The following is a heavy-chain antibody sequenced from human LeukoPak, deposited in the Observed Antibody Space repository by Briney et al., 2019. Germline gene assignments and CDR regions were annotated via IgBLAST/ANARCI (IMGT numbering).Heavy chain of an antibody. J-gene: IGHJ4*02. CDR1: AGSISSSSYC. D-gene: IGHD2-21*01. Sequence: PSETLSLTCSLSAGSISSSSYCWGWIRQSPGKGLDWIGSMYYRGTTYENSSLKSRVTLSIDTSKNQFSLKLTSVTAADTAVYYCVREYSRSVVAGSRPDLWGEGLLVTVSS. V-gene: IGHV4-39*02. CDR3: VREYSRSVVAGSRPDL. CDR2: MYYRGTT.